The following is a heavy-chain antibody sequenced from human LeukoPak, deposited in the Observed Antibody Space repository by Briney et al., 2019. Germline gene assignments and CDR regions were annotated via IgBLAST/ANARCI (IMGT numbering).Heavy chain of an antibody. J-gene: IGHJ4*02. CDR3: AITYTSGYFDC. CDR2: INSDGSAT. D-gene: IGHD5-18*01. CDR1: GFTFSSYW. Sequence: GGSLRLSCAASGFTFSSYWMHWVRQAPGKGLVWVSRINSDGSATGYADSVKGRFTISRDNAKNTLYLQMNSLRAEDTAVYYCAITYTSGYFDCWGQGTLVTVSS. V-gene: IGHV3-74*01.